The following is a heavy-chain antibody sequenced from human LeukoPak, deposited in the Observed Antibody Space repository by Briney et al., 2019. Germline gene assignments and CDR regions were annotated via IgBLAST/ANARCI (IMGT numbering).Heavy chain of an antibody. V-gene: IGHV4-34*01. CDR2: INHSGST. CDR1: GGSFSGYY. J-gene: IGHJ6*02. D-gene: IGHD2-15*01. CDR3: ARDDIVVVVTATRLNFYYGMDV. Sequence: PSETLSLTCAVYGGSFSGYYWSWIRQPPGKGLEWLGEINHSGSTNYNPSLKSRVTISVDTSKNQFSLKLSSVTAADTAVYYCARDDIVVVVTATRLNFYYGMDVWGQGTTVTVSS.